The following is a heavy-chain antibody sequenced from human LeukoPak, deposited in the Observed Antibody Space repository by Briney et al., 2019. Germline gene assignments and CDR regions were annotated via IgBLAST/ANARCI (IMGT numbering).Heavy chain of an antibody. Sequence: GGSLRLSCAASGFTFSDYYMSWIRQAPGKGLEWVSYISSSGSTIYYADSVKGRFTISRDNAKNSLYLQMNSLRAEDTALYYCAKDTLRGDPGTFGFDYWGQGTLVTVSS. CDR3: AKDTLRGDPGTFGFDY. J-gene: IGHJ4*02. V-gene: IGHV3-11*01. D-gene: IGHD1-14*01. CDR1: GFTFSDYY. CDR2: ISSSGSTI.